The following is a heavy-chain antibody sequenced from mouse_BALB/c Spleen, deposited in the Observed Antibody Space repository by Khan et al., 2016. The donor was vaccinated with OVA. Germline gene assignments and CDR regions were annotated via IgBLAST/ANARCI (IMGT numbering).Heavy chain of an antibody. V-gene: IGHV1-7*01. D-gene: IGHD1-1*01. J-gene: IGHJ3*01. CDR3: ANHGSSSAWFTY. CDR1: GYTFTSYW. CDR2: INPSTGYT. Sequence: QMQLEESGAELAKPGTSVKMSCKASGYTFTSYWMHWVKQRPGQGLEWIGYINPSTGYTEYNQKFKDKATLTADKSSSTAYMQLSSLTSEDSAVYYCANHGSSSAWFTYGGQGTLVTVSA.